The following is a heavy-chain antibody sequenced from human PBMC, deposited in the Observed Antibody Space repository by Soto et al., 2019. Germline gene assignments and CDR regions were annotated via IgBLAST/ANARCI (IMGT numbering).Heavy chain of an antibody. CDR3: ARAIPAAAYYYYYGMDV. D-gene: IGHD2-2*01. CDR1: GGSFSGYY. Sequence: SLTCAVYGGSFSGYYWSWIRQPPGKGLEWIGEINHSGSTNYNPSLKSRVTISVDTSKNQFSLKLSSVTAADTAVYYCARAIPAAAYYYYYGMDVWGQGTTVTVSS. V-gene: IGHV4-34*01. CDR2: INHSGST. J-gene: IGHJ6*02.